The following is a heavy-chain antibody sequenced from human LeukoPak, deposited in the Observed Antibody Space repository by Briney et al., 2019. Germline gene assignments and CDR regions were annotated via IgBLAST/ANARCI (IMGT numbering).Heavy chain of an antibody. CDR1: GYTFTSYY. D-gene: IGHD6-6*01. V-gene: IGHV1-46*01. CDR3: ARDKSVPGSSCLPDGY. J-gene: IGHJ4*02. Sequence: GASVKVSCKASGYTFTSYYMHWVRQAPGRGLEWMGIINPSGGSTSYAQKFQGRVTMTRDTSTSTVYMELSSLRSEDTAVYYCARDKSVPGSSCLPDGYWGQGTLVTVSS. CDR2: INPSGGST.